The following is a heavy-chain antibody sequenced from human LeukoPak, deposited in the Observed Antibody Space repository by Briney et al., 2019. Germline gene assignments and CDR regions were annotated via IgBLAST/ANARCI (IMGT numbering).Heavy chain of an antibody. D-gene: IGHD3-3*01. CDR2: INGDGSRT. CDR1: GFTFSNYW. Sequence: GGSLRLSCAASGFTFSNYWMSWVRQAPGKGLVWVSRINGDGSRTNYADSVKGRFTISRDNAKNTLYLQMSILRVEDTALYYCARDFGAPAPWGQGTLVTVSS. J-gene: IGHJ5*02. CDR3: ARDFGAPAP. V-gene: IGHV3-74*01.